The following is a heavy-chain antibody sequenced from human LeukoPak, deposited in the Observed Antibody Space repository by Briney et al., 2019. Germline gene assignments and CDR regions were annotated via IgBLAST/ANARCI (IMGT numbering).Heavy chain of an antibody. Sequence: ASVKVSCKASGYTFTGYYMHWVRQAPGQGLEWMGWINPNSGGTNYAQKFQGRVTMTRDPSISTAYMELSRLRSADTAVYYCATSNPIAAAGRDNWFDPWGQGTLVTVSS. J-gene: IGHJ5*02. D-gene: IGHD6-13*01. CDR2: INPNSGGT. CDR1: GYTFTGYY. CDR3: ATSNPIAAAGRDNWFDP. V-gene: IGHV1-2*02.